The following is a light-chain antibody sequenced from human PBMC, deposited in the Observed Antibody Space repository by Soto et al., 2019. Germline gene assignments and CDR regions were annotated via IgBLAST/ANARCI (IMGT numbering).Light chain of an antibody. J-gene: IGKJ2*01. Sequence: DIQMTQSPSSLSASVGGRVTITCRASQTISTYLNWYQQTPRRAPALLISAASTLQSGVTSRFSGSGSGTEFTLTISSLQPQDCATYYCQQSYTSPHTFGQGTKLEIK. CDR1: QTISTY. CDR3: QQSYTSPHT. CDR2: AAS. V-gene: IGKV1-39*01.